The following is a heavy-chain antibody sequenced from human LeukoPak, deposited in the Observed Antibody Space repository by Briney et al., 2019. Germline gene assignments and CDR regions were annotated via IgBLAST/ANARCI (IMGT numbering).Heavy chain of an antibody. CDR3: ARELGNCSSTSCPP. D-gene: IGHD2-2*01. CDR1: GGSISSGNYY. CDR2: IYYSGTT. V-gene: IGHV4-30-4*08. J-gene: IGHJ5*02. Sequence: SETLSLTCTVSGGSISSGNYYWSWIRQPPGKGLEWIGYIYYSGTTYYNPSLKSRVTISVDTSKNQFSLKLNSVTAADTAMYYCARELGNCSSTSCPPWGQGTLVTVSS.